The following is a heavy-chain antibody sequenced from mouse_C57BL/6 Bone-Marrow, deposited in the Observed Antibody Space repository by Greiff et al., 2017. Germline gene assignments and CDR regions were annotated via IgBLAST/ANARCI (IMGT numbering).Heavy chain of an antibody. Sequence: VQVVESGPELVKPGASVKISCKASGYAFSSSWMNWVKQRPGKGLEWIGRIYPGDGDTNYNGKFKGKATLTADKSSSTAYMQLSSLTSEDSAVYFCARPFYYYGSSYDYFDYWGQGTTLTVSS. D-gene: IGHD1-1*01. CDR1: GYAFSSSW. CDR2: IYPGDGDT. V-gene: IGHV1-82*01. J-gene: IGHJ2*01. CDR3: ARPFYYYGSSYDYFDY.